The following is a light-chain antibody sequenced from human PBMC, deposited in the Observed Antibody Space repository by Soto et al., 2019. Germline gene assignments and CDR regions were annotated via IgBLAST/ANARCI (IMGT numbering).Light chain of an antibody. J-gene: IGLJ1*01. CDR1: SNDVGGYNS. V-gene: IGLV2-14*01. CDR3: NSHSDINPSYV. CDR2: EVT. Sequence: QSALTQPASVSGSPGQSITISCTGTSNDVGGYNSVSWYQQYPGKAPKLLIFEVTNRPSGVSSRFSGSKSGNTASLTISGLQPEDDVDYYCNSHSDINPSYVFGTGPMVNV.